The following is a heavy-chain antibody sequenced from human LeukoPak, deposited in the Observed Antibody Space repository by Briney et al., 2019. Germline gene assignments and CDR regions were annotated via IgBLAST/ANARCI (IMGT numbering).Heavy chain of an antibody. V-gene: IGHV1-18*01. J-gene: IGHJ6*02. CDR1: GYTFTSYD. CDR3: ARDDAPYYYYGMDV. Sequence: ASVKLSCKASGYTFTSYDINWVRQATGQGLEWMGWISAYNGNTNYAQKLQGRVTMTTDTSTSTAYMELRSLRSDDTAVYYCARDDAPYYYYGMDVWGQGTTVTVSS. CDR2: ISAYNGNT.